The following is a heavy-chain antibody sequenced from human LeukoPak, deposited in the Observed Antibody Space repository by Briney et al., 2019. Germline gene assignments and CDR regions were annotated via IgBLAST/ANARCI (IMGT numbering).Heavy chain of an antibody. Sequence: GGSLRLSCAASGFTFSSYWMSWVRQAPGKGLEWVANIKQDGSEKYYVDSVKGRFTISRDNAKNSLYLQTNSLRAEDTAVYYCARDDCSSISCYHNWFDPWGQGTLVTVSS. CDR2: IKQDGSEK. CDR3: ARDDCSSISCYHNWFDP. J-gene: IGHJ5*02. D-gene: IGHD2-2*01. V-gene: IGHV3-7*01. CDR1: GFTFSSYW.